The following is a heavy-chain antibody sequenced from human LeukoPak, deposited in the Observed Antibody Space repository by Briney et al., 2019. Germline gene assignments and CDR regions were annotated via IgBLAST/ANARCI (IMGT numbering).Heavy chain of an antibody. Sequence: SETLSLTCTVSGGSISSYYWSWIRQPPGKGLEWIGYIYYSGSTNYNPSLKSRVTISVDTSKNQFSLKLSSVTAADTAVYYCARSGAAAGLLEYFQHWGQGTLVTVSS. J-gene: IGHJ1*01. V-gene: IGHV4-59*01. CDR2: IYYSGST. CDR1: GGSISSYY. CDR3: ARSGAAAGLLEYFQH. D-gene: IGHD6-13*01.